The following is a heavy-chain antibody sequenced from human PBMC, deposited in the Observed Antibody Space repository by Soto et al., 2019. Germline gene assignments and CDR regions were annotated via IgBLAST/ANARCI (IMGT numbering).Heavy chain of an antibody. Sequence: GASVKVSCKASGYTFTSYGISWVRQAPGQGLEWMGWISAYNGNTNYAQKLQGRVTMTTDTSTSTAYMELRSLRSDDTAVYYCARDVWFGELLDYYYYYGMDVWGQGTTVTVSS. J-gene: IGHJ6*02. CDR3: ARDVWFGELLDYYYYYGMDV. CDR1: GYTFTSYG. V-gene: IGHV1-18*01. CDR2: ISAYNGNT. D-gene: IGHD3-10*01.